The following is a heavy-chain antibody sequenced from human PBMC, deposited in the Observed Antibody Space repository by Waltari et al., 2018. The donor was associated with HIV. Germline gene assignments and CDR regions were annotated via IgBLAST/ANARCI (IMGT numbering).Heavy chain of an antibody. Sequence: EVQLVESGGGLVKPGGSLRLSCVGSGFTFKIACINWVRQAPGKGRGWVGRIKSERDGDTVAYGDPGRGRVSISRDDSQNTVFLQMNSLKTEDTAVYYCTRKAFSGSYYDSWGQGALVTVSS. CDR3: TRKAFSGSYYDS. D-gene: IGHD1-26*01. V-gene: IGHV3-15*01. J-gene: IGHJ4*02. CDR1: GFTFKIAC. CDR2: IKSERDGDTV.